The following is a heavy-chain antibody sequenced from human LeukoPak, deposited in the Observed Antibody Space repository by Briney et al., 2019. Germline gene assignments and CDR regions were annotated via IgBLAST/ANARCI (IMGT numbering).Heavy chain of an antibody. D-gene: IGHD6-19*01. CDR2: IYCSGST. V-gene: IGHV4-59*08. J-gene: IGHJ4*02. CDR3: ARLEQWLVHRY. CDR1: GGSISSYY. Sequence: PSETPSLTCTVSGGSISSYYWSWIRQPPGKGLEWIGYIYCSGSTNYNPSLKSRVTISVDTSKNQFSLKLSSVTAADTAVYYCARLEQWLVHRYWGQGTLVTVSS.